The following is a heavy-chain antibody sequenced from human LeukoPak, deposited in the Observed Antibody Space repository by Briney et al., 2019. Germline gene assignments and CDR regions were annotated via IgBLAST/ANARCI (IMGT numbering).Heavy chain of an antibody. CDR1: GYSISSGYY. D-gene: IGHD3-16*01. CDR2: IYHSGNT. CDR3: ARDPGDIDY. V-gene: IGHV4-38-2*02. J-gene: IGHJ4*02. Sequence: SETLSLTCTVSGYSISSGYYWGWIRQPPGKGLEWIGSIYHSGNTYYNPSLQSRVTMSVDTSKNQFSLKVSSVTAADTAVYYCARDPGDIDYWGQGTLVTVSS.